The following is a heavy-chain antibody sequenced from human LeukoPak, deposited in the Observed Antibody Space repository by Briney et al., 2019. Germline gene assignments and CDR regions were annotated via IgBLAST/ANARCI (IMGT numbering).Heavy chain of an antibody. CDR3: ASDKVKSSYDFWSGYYTVVIDY. J-gene: IGHJ4*02. V-gene: IGHV1-69*05. Sequence: SVKVSCKASGGTFSSYAISWVRQAPGQGLEWRGGIIPIFGTANYAQKFQGRVTITTDESTSTAYMELGSLRSEDTAVYYCASDKVKSSYDFWSGYYTVVIDYWGQGTPVTVSS. CDR2: IIPIFGTA. D-gene: IGHD3-3*01. CDR1: GGTFSSYA.